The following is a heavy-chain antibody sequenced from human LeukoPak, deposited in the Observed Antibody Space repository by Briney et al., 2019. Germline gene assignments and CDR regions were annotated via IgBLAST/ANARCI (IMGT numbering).Heavy chain of an antibody. CDR3: AKDTYYYGSGSYSYFDY. V-gene: IGHV3-30*18. D-gene: IGHD3-10*01. CDR1: GFTFSSYG. Sequence: GGSLRLSCAASGFTFSSYGMHWVRQAPGKGLEWVAVISYGGSNKYYADSVKGRFTISRDNSKNTLYLQMNSLRAEDTAVYYCAKDTYYYGSGSYSYFDYWGQGTLVTVSS. J-gene: IGHJ4*02. CDR2: ISYGGSNK.